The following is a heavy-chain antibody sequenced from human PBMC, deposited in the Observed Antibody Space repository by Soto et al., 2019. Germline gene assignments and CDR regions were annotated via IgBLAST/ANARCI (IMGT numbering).Heavy chain of an antibody. Sequence: SETLSLTCAVYGGSFSGYYWSWIRQPPGKGLEWIGEINHSGGTSYNPSLKSRVTISLEASKSQFSLRLNSVTAADTAVYYCARLGAYYQSLEPWGPGTLVTVSS. CDR1: GGSFSGYY. CDR3: ARLGAYYQSLEP. CDR2: INHSGGT. J-gene: IGHJ5*02. D-gene: IGHD2-21*01. V-gene: IGHV4-34*01.